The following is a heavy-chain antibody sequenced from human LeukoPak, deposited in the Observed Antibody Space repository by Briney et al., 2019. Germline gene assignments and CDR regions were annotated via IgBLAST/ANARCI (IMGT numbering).Heavy chain of an antibody. CDR1: GYTFTSYG. CDR3: ATGGRWELPRPYAFEI. V-gene: IGHV1-18*01. CDR2: ISAYNGHT. J-gene: IGHJ3*02. D-gene: IGHD1-26*01. Sequence: ASVKVSCKASGYTFTSYGINWVRQAPGQGLEWMGWISAYNGHTNYAQKLQGRVTVSTDTSTSKAYMELRSLRSDDTAVYYCATGGRWELPRPYAFEIWGQGTTVTGSS.